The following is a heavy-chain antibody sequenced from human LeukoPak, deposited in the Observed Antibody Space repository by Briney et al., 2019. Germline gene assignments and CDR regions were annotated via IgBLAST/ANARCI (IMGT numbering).Heavy chain of an antibody. Sequence: SETLSLTCTVSGGSISSSSYYWGWIRQPPGKGLEWIGSIYYSGSTYYNPSLKSRVTISVDTSKNQFSLKLSSVTAADTAVYYCARRKASYGSGSYYNRPFDYWGQGTLVTVSS. CDR2: IYYSGST. D-gene: IGHD3-10*01. CDR3: ARRKASYGSGSYYNRPFDY. J-gene: IGHJ4*02. V-gene: IGHV4-39*01. CDR1: GGSISSSSYY.